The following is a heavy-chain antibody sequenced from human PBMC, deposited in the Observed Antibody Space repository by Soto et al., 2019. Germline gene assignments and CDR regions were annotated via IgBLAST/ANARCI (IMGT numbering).Heavy chain of an antibody. CDR3: TTNARFLEWLVDD. CDR1: GFTFSNAW. J-gene: IGHJ6*01. CDR2: IKSKTDGGTT. Sequence: GGSPRLSCAAYGFTFSNAWMNWFRQAPGKGLEWVGHIKSKTDGGTTDYAAPVKGRFTISRDDSKNTLYLQMNSLKTEDTAVYYGTTNARFLEWLVDDWGQGTTGTGS. V-gene: IGHV3-15*07. D-gene: IGHD3-3*01.